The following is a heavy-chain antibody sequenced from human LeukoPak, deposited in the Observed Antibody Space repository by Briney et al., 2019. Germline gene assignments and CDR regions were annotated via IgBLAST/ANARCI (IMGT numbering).Heavy chain of an antibody. V-gene: IGHV1-2*02. Sequence: ASVKVSRKASGYTFTGYYMHWVRQAPGQGLEWMGWINPNSGGTNYAQKFQGRVTMTRDTSISTAYMEVSRLRSDDTAVYYCARGEQLVPYFQHWGQGTLVTVSS. CDR1: GYTFTGYY. CDR3: ARGEQLVPYFQH. D-gene: IGHD6-6*01. CDR2: INPNSGGT. J-gene: IGHJ1*01.